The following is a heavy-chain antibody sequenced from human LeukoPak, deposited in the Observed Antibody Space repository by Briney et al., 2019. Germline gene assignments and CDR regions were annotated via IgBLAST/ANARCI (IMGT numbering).Heavy chain of an antibody. D-gene: IGHD3-3*01. V-gene: IGHV4-59*11. Sequence: SETLSLTCTVSGGSISSHYWSWIRQPPGKGLEWIGYIYYSGSTNYNPSLKSRVTISVDTSKNQFSLKLSSVTAADTAVYYCARDGYFWSGYYNEYYFDYWGQGTLVTVSS. J-gene: IGHJ4*02. CDR3: ARDGYFWSGYYNEYYFDY. CDR1: GGSISSHY. CDR2: IYYSGST.